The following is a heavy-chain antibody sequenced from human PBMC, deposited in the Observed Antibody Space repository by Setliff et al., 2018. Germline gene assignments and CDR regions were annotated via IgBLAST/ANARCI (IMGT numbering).Heavy chain of an antibody. J-gene: IGHJ6*03. Sequence: SETLSLTCTVSRGSISTYAWSWIRHIPGKGLEWVGYIYDTGYVNYNPSLKSRVSMSVDTSKNQVFLRLTSVTDADTAMYYCAGAPDSGTYYNLYPYYNDVWGKGTTVTSP. CDR3: AGAPDSGTYYNLYPYYNDV. CDR2: IYDTGYV. D-gene: IGHD1-26*01. V-gene: IGHV4-59*08. CDR1: RGSISTYA.